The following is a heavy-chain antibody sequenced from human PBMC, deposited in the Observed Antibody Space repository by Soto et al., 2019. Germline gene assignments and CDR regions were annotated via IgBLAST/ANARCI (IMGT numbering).Heavy chain of an antibody. CDR2: ISSSSSTI. D-gene: IGHD6-13*01. CDR1: GFTFSSYS. Sequence: GGSLRLSCAASGFTFSSYSMNWVRQAPGKGLEWVSYISSSSSTIYYADSVKGRFTISRDNAKNSLYLQMNSLRDEDTAVYYCASMFSSWYARRGFDYWGQGTLVTVSS. V-gene: IGHV3-48*02. J-gene: IGHJ4*02. CDR3: ASMFSSWYARRGFDY.